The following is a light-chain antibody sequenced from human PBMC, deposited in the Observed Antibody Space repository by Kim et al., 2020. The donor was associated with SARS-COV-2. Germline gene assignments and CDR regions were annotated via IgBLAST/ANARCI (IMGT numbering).Light chain of an antibody. CDR2: EVS. V-gene: IGLV2-14*01. J-gene: IGLJ1*01. CDR3: SSYIRGSTNYV. Sequence: QSTTTSCTGTSRDVGGYKYVSWYQQHPGKAPKLVIYEVSNRPSGVSNRFSGSKSGNTASLTISGLQAEDEADYYCSSYIRGSTNYVFGTGTKVTVL. CDR1: SRDVGGYKY.